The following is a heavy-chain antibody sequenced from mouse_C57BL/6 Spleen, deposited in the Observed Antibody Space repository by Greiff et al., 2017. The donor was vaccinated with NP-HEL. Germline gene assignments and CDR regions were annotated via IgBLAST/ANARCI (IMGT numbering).Heavy chain of an antibody. V-gene: IGHV5-17*01. J-gene: IGHJ4*01. CDR2: ISSGSSTI. CDR1: GFTFSDYG. D-gene: IGHD6-1*01. Sequence: EVQLQESGGGLVKPGGSLKLSCAASGFTFSDYGMHWVRQAPEKGLEWVAYISSGSSTIYYADTVKGRFTISRDNAKNTLFLQMTSLRSEDTAMYYCARPLEGYAMDYWGQGTSVTVSS. CDR3: ARPLEGYAMDY.